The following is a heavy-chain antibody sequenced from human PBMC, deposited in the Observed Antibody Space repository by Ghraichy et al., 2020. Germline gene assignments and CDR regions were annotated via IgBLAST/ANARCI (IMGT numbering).Heavy chain of an antibody. D-gene: IGHD2-2*01. CDR1: GYTFTSYD. CDR3: ARVCSSTSCSRPSPYYGMDV. CDR2: MNPNSGNT. Sequence: ASVKVSCKASGYTFTSYDINWVRQATGQGLEWMGWMNPNSGNTGYAQKFQGRVTMTRNTSISTAYMELSSLRSEDTAVYYCARVCSSTSCSRPSPYYGMDVWGQGTTVTVSS. V-gene: IGHV1-8*01. J-gene: IGHJ6*02.